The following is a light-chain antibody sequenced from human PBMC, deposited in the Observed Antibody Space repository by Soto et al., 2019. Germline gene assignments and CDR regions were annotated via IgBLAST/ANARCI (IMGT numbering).Light chain of an antibody. CDR1: QSISSW. V-gene: IGKV1-5*03. CDR2: RAS. CDR3: QQYSSSST. Sequence: DIQMTQSPSTLSASLGGRVTITCRASQSISSWLAWYQQKPGEAPKLLIYRASNLPSGVPARFSGRGSGTDFTLTISSLQPDDFANYYCQQYSSSSTFGHGTKVEMK. J-gene: IGKJ1*01.